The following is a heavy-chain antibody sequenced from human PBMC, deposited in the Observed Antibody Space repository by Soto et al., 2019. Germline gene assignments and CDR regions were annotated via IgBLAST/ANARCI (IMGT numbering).Heavy chain of an antibody. V-gene: IGHV1-69*13. Sequence: GASVKVSCKASGGTFSSYAISWVRQAPGQGLEWMGGIIPIFGTANYAQKFQGRVTITADESTSTAYMELSSLRSEDTAVYYCARDEEYSSSRALAFDYWGQGTLVTVSS. CDR2: IIPIFGTA. D-gene: IGHD6-6*01. J-gene: IGHJ4*02. CDR3: ARDEEYSSSRALAFDY. CDR1: GGTFSSYA.